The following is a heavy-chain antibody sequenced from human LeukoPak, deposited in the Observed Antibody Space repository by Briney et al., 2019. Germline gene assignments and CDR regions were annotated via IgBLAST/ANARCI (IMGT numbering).Heavy chain of an antibody. CDR1: GGSISSYY. D-gene: IGHD5-18*01. J-gene: IGHJ4*02. CDR2: IYTSGST. Sequence: SETLSLTCTVSGGSISSYYWGWIRQPAGKGLDWIGRIYTSGSTNYNPSLKSRVTMSVDTSKNQFSLKLSSVTAADTAVYYCARDTYNYGSSAYYFDYWGQGTLVTVSS. V-gene: IGHV4-4*07. CDR3: ARDTYNYGSSAYYFDY.